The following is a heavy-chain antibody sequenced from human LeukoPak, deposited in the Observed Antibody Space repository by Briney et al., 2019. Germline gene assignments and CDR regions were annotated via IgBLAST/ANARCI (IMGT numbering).Heavy chain of an antibody. CDR1: GFVFRYYW. CDR3: AREDPPGTAVTGSLDY. V-gene: IGHV3-7*03. D-gene: IGHD6-19*01. CDR2: IKHTGSER. Sequence: GGSLRLSCAASGFVFRYYWMSWARQAPGKGLEWVANIKHTGSERYYVDSVRGRFTISRDNAKNSLYLLINSLRAEDTAVYYCAREDPPGTAVTGSLDYWGQGTLVTVSS. J-gene: IGHJ4*02.